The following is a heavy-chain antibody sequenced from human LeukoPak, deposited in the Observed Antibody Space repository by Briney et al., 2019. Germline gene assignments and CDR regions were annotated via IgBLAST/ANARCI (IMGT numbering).Heavy chain of an antibody. Sequence: AGGSLRLSCAASGFTLSSYAMSWVRQAPGKGLEWVSAISVSGNTYHADSVKGRFTISRDSSKNTLYLQMNRLRAEDTAVYYCAELGITMIGGVWGKGTTVTISP. J-gene: IGHJ6*04. CDR3: AELGITMIGGV. V-gene: IGHV3-23*01. D-gene: IGHD3-10*02. CDR2: ISVSGNT. CDR1: GFTLSSYA.